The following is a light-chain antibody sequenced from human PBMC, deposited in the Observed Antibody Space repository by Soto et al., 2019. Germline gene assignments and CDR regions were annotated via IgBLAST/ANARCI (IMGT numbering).Light chain of an antibody. CDR1: QSISSW. CDR2: DAS. CDR3: QQYNTYST. J-gene: IGKJ5*01. Sequence: DIQMTQSPSALSASAVDRATITFRASQSISSWLAWYQQKPGKAPKLLIYDASTLQSGVPSRYSGSGSGTEFTLTISSLQPDDFATYYCQQYNTYSTFGQGTRLEN. V-gene: IGKV1-5*01.